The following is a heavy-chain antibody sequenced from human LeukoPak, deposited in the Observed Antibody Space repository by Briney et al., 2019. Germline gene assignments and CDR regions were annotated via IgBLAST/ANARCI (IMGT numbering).Heavy chain of an antibody. CDR3: AKDVGTVTRGVGY. Sequence: GSLRLSCAASGFTFSSYGMHWVRQAPGKGLEWVSFIRYDGSDKYYADSVKGRFTISRDNSKNTLYLQMNSLRGEDTAIYHCAKDVGTVTRGVGYCGQGTLVTVLS. CDR1: GFTFSSYG. V-gene: IGHV3-30*02. D-gene: IGHD4-17*01. CDR2: IRYDGSDK. J-gene: IGHJ4*02.